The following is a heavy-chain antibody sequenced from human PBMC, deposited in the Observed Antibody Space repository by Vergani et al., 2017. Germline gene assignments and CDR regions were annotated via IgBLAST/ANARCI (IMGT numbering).Heavy chain of an antibody. CDR2: ISGSGGST. CDR3: AKGVYCSGGSCSLYMGV. CDR1: GFTFSSYA. D-gene: IGHD2-15*01. J-gene: IGHJ6*02. V-gene: IGHV3-23*01. Sequence: EVQLLESGGGLVQPGGSLRLSCAASGFTFSSYAMSWVRQAPGKGLEWVSAISGSGGSTYYADSVKGRFTISRDNSKNTLYLQMNSLRAEDTAVYYCAKGVYCSGGSCSLYMGVWGQGTTVTVSS.